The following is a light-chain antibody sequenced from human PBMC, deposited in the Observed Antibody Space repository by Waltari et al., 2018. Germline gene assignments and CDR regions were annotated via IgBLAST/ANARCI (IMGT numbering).Light chain of an antibody. J-gene: IGKJ4*01. Sequence: EILMTQSPGTLSVSPGETATPPRRASQSLSRNLAWYQLKPGQAPRLLIYAASTRATGIPARFSGSGSGTEFTLTISSLQSEDFAVYYCQQYSDWPPLTFGGGTKVEIK. CDR2: AAS. CDR1: QSLSRN. CDR3: QQYSDWPPLT. V-gene: IGKV3-15*01.